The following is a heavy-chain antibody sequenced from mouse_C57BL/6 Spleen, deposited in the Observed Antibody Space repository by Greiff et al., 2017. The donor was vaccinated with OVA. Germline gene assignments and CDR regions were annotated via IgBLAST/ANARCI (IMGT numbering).Heavy chain of an antibody. Sequence: VQLQQSGPELVKPGASVKMSCKASGYTFTDYNMHWVKQSHGKSLEWIGYINPNNGGTSYNQKFKGKATLTVNKSSSTAYMQLRSLTSEDSAVYYCAREDYDGEWFAYWGQGTLVTVSA. CDR1: GYTFTDYN. CDR2: INPNNGGT. D-gene: IGHD2-4*01. V-gene: IGHV1-22*01. CDR3: AREDYDGEWFAY. J-gene: IGHJ3*01.